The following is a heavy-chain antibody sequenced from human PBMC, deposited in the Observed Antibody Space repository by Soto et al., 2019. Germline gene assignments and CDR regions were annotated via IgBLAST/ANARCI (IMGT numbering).Heavy chain of an antibody. CDR1: GFTFSNYA. J-gene: IGHJ4*02. V-gene: IGHV3-23*01. CDR2: ISASGRDT. CDR3: AKGKSSGWYYFDY. D-gene: IGHD6-19*01. Sequence: VGSLRLSCAASGFTFSNYAMSWVCQAPGKGLEWVSGISASGRDTYYADSVKDRFTISRDNSKNTVFLQLNSLRADDTAIYYCAKGKSSGWYYFDYWGQGTPVTVSS.